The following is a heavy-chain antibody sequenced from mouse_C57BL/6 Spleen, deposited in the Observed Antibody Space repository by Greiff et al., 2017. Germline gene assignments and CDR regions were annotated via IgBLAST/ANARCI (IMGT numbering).Heavy chain of an antibody. J-gene: IGHJ2*01. CDR1: GFTFSSYG. V-gene: IGHV5-6*01. D-gene: IGHD2-4*01. CDR3: ARHRNYDYDGDFDY. CDR2: ISSGGSYT. Sequence: EVMLVESGGDLVKPGGSLKLSCAASGFTFSSYGMSWVRQTPDKRLEWVATISSGGSYTYYPDSVKGRFTISRDNAKNTLYLQMSSLKSEDTAMYYCARHRNYDYDGDFDYWGQGTTLTVSS.